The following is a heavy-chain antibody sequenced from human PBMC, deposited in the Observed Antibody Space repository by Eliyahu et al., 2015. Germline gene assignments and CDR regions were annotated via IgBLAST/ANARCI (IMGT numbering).Heavy chain of an antibody. CDR2: MNPNSGNS. J-gene: IGHJ3*02. V-gene: IGHV1-8*01. Sequence: QVQLVQSGAEVKKPGASVKVSCRASGYTFTTYEISWVRQATGQGLEWMGWMNPNSGNSGYAQKFQGRVTMTRNTSINTAYMELSSLRYEDTAVYYCARADAFHIWGQGTMVTVSS. CDR1: GYTFTTYE. CDR3: ARADAFHI.